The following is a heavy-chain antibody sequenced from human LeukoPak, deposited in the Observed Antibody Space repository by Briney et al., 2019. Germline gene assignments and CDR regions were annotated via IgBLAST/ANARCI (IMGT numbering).Heavy chain of an antibody. CDR1: GGSFSGYY. D-gene: IGHD2-21*02. V-gene: IGHV4-34*01. CDR2: INHSGST. J-gene: IGHJ5*02. Sequence: SETLSLTCAVYGGSFSGYYWSWIRQPPGKGLEWIGEINHSGSTNYNPSLKSRVTISVDTSKNQFSLKLSSVTAADTAVYYCGRTYMTSARFDPWGQGTLVTVSS. CDR3: GRTYMTSARFDP.